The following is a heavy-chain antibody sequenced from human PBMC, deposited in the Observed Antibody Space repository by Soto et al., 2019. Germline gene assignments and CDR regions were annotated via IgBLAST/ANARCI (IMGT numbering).Heavy chain of an antibody. Sequence: EVQLVESGGGLVQPGGSLRLSCVASGFTFNYYWMHWVRQAPGKGLMWVSRLQTDGSHPDYADSVKGRFTISRNNAKNTLYLQMNTLRAADTAVYYCARGGDPDYWGQGTLVTVSS. D-gene: IGHD2-21*02. CDR1: GFTFNYYW. J-gene: IGHJ4*02. CDR2: LQTDGSHP. CDR3: ARGGDPDY. V-gene: IGHV3-74*01.